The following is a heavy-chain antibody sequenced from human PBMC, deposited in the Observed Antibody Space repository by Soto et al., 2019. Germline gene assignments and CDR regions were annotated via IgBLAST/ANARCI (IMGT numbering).Heavy chain of an antibody. CDR2: MIPNSGNT. J-gene: IGHJ4*02. CDR3: ARALYGDNVDY. Sequence: QVQLVQSGAEVKKPGASVNVSCKPSGYTFTSYDINWVRQATGQGLEWMEWMIPNSGNTSYAEKFHGRVTMTRNTSICTGYMELRSPRTEDTAVYYCARALYGDNVDYWGQGTLVTFSS. CDR1: GYTFTSYD. V-gene: IGHV1-8*01. D-gene: IGHD4-17*01.